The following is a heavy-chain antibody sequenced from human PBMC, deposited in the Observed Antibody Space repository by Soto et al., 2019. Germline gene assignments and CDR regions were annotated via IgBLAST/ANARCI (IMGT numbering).Heavy chain of an antibody. CDR3: ARDRVSPAFGGVVLDY. J-gene: IGHJ4*02. D-gene: IGHD3-16*01. CDR1: GGSISNYY. Sequence: PSETLSLTCTVSGGSISNYYWSWIRQPPGKGLEWIGYVYSSGSTHYNPSLQSRVTISADTSKNQVSLKVNSVTAADTAVYYCARDRVSPAFGGVVLDYWGQGTLVTVSS. CDR2: VYSSGST. V-gene: IGHV4-59*01.